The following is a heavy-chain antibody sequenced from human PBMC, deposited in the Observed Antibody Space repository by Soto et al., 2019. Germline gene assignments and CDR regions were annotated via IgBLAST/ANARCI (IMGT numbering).Heavy chain of an antibody. CDR3: ARDLGSGYDPGDY. CDR2: IIPLFGTT. CDR1: GDTFSGYS. D-gene: IGHD5-12*01. Sequence: QVQLVQSGAEVKKPGSSVKVSCKASGDTFSGYSISWVRQAPGQGLEWMGGIIPLFGTTNYAQRFQGRDTITADKSTSPAYMELSSLKAEDTAIYYCARDLGSGYDPGDYWGQGTLVTVSS. J-gene: IGHJ4*02. V-gene: IGHV1-69*14.